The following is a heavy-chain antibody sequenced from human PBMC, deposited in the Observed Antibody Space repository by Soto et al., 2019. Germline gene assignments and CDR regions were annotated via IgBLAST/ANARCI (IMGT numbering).Heavy chain of an antibody. CDR1: GYSFTSLD. V-gene: IGHV1-8*01. J-gene: IGHJ4*02. CDR2: MQPSSGRT. D-gene: IGHD1-26*01. CDR3: ARGVTAGVDY. Sequence: QVQLVQSGAEVREPGASVKVSCKASGYSFTSLDINWVRQTTGQGLEWMGWMQPSSGRTGYAQKFQGRVTMTRDTSINTAYMELSSLTSDDTAFYYCARGVTAGVDYWGQGTLVTLSS.